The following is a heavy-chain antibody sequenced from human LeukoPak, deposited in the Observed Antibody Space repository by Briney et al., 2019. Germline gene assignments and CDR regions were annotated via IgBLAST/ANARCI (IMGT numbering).Heavy chain of an antibody. CDR1: GGSISSYY. Sequence: KASETLSLTCTVSGGSISSYYWSWIRQPPGKGLEWIGYIYYSGSTNYNPSLKSRVTISVDTSKNQFSLKLSSVTAADTAVYCCARWVPGGAFDIWGQGTMVTVSS. D-gene: IGHD2-2*01. J-gene: IGHJ3*02. V-gene: IGHV4-59*08. CDR3: ARWVPGGAFDI. CDR2: IYYSGST.